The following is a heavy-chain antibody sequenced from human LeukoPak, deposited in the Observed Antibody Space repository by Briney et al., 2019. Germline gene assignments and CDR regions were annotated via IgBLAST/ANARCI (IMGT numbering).Heavy chain of an antibody. D-gene: IGHD6-13*01. V-gene: IGHV3-23*01. J-gene: IGHJ4*02. CDR2: ISGRDGRT. CDR1: GLTFYTYA. CDR3: STSPSFGSSWYQFNY. Sequence: GGSLRLSCAVSGLTFYTYAMSWVRQAPGKGLQSVSVISGRDGRTYYSDSVKGRFTISRDNSQNTLYLQMNTLRAEDTAVYYCSTSPSFGSSWYQFNYWGQGALVIVSS.